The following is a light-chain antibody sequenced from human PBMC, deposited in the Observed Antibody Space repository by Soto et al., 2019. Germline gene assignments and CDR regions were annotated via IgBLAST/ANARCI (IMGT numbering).Light chain of an antibody. V-gene: IGKV3-20*01. CDR2: GAS. CDR3: RKYGKFWR. Sequence: EIVVTQSPVTLCLSPGERATRLSRASQSVSGYLAWYQQKPGQAPRLLIYGASSRATGIPDRFSGSGSGRDLSLTIRRLEPDDLAVYYCRKYGKFWRLARGTKVDIK. J-gene: IGKJ1*01. CDR1: QSVSGY.